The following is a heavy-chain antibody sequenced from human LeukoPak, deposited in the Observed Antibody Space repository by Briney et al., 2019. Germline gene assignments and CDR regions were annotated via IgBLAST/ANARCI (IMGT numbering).Heavy chain of an antibody. V-gene: IGHV3-48*03. CDR2: ISSSGSTI. CDR1: GFTFSSYE. D-gene: IGHD3-3*01. CDR3: ARDGHGDFWRARRTYYMDV. J-gene: IGHJ6*03. Sequence: GGSLRLSCAASGFTFSSYEMNWVRQAPGKGLEWVSYISSSGSTIYYADSVKGRFTISRDNAKNSLYLQMNSLRAEDTAVYYCARDGHGDFWRARRTYYMDVWGKGTTVTVSS.